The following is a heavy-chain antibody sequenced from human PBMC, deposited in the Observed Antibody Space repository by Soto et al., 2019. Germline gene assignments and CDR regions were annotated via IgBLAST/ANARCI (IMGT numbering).Heavy chain of an antibody. Sequence: XSVKVSCKASVYNFIDYGITWVRQAPGQGLEWMGWIRVHKGNTNYAQKFQGRVTMSTDTSTSTAYMELRSLRPDDTAVYYCVRDLDGSGSYYTDYWGPGTLVTVSS. CDR1: VYNFIDYG. V-gene: IGHV1-18*01. D-gene: IGHD3-10*01. CDR2: IRVHKGNT. J-gene: IGHJ4*02. CDR3: VRDLDGSGSYYTDY.